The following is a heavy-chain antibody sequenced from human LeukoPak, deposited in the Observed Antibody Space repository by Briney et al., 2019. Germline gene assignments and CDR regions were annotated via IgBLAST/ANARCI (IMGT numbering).Heavy chain of an antibody. CDR1: GGSISSYY. D-gene: IGHD3-9*01. Sequence: PSETLSLTCTVSGGSISSYYWSWLRQPPGKGLEWIGSIYYSGSTYYNPSLKSRVTISVDTSKNQFSLKLSSVTAADTAVYYCARGGYDILTGYPNWFDPWGQGTLVTVSS. V-gene: IGHV4-59*12. CDR3: ARGGYDILTGYPNWFDP. J-gene: IGHJ5*02. CDR2: IYYSGST.